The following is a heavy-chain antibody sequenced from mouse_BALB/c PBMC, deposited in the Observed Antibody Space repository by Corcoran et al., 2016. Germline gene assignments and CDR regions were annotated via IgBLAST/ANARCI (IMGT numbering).Heavy chain of an antibody. Sequence: QVQLQQSGAELMKPGASVKLSCKATGYTFSSYWIEWVKQRPGHGLEWIGEILPGSGSTNYNEKFKGKATFTADTSSNTAYMQLSSLTSEDSAVYYCARSWGYYAMDYWGQGTSVTVSS. CDR3: ARSWGYYAMDY. CDR1: GYTFSSYW. CDR2: ILPGSGST. J-gene: IGHJ4*01. V-gene: IGHV1-9*01.